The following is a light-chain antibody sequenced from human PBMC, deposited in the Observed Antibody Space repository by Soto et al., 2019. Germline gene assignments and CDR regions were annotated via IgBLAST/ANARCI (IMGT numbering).Light chain of an antibody. CDR1: SSDIGTYDH. CDR3: ISYTVSRSYV. J-gene: IGLJ1*01. Sequence: LTQPASVSGSPGQSITISCSGTSSDIGTYDHVAWFQQFPGKTPKLVIYSVSDRPSGVSYRFSASKSGNTASLTISGLQADDEADYYCISYTVSRSYVFGTGTKVTVL. V-gene: IGLV2-14*01. CDR2: SVS.